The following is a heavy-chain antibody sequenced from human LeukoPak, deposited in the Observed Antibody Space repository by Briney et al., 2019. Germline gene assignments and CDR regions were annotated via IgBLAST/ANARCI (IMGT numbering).Heavy chain of an antibody. CDR3: ARGENGAEFDY. CDR2: IYYSGST. V-gene: IGHV4-59*01. D-gene: IGHD2-8*01. CDR1: GGSISSYY. J-gene: IGHJ4*02. Sequence: SETLSLTCTVSGGSISSYYWSWIRQPPGKGLEWIGYIYYSGSTNYNPSLKSRVTISVDTSKNQFSLKLSSVTAADTAVYYCARGENGAEFDYWGQGTLVTVSS.